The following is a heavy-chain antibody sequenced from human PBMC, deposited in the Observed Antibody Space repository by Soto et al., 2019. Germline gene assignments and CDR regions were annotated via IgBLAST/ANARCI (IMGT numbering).Heavy chain of an antibody. CDR3: AADATAWQQMVPSDY. D-gene: IGHD2-8*01. CDR1: GCTFTSSA. J-gene: IGHJ4*02. V-gene: IGHV1-58*01. Sequence: QMQLAQSGPEVKRPGTSVKVSCRASGCTFTSSASEGVRQGRGHGQEWIGWIAVGSGYPNYAQRFQDRVTITRDMSTATAYLALSRLTSEDTAIYYCAADATAWQQMVPSDYWGQGTLVTVSS. CDR2: IAVGSGYP.